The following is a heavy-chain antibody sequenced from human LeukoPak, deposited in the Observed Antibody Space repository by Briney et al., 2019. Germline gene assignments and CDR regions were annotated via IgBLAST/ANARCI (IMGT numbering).Heavy chain of an antibody. V-gene: IGHV4-31*03. D-gene: IGHD2-15*01. CDR3: ARDRRGYCSGGSCQSYYFDY. CDR1: GGSISSGGYY. Sequence: PSETLSLTCTVSGGSISSGGYYWSWIRQHPGTGLEWLGYIYYSGSTYYNPSLKSRVTISVDTSKNQFSLKLSSVTAADTAVYYCARDRRGYCSGGSCQSYYFDYWGQGTLVTVSS. CDR2: IYYSGST. J-gene: IGHJ4*02.